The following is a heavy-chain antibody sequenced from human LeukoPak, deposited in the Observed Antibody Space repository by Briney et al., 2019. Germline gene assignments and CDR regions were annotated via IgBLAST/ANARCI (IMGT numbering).Heavy chain of an antibody. Sequence: TSETLSLTCAVYGGSFSGYYWSWIRQPPGKGLEWIGYIYYSGSTNYNPSLKSRVTISVDTSKNQFSLKLTSVTAADTAVYYCARGLTYYFDSSGYYVTDAFDIWGQGTMVTVSS. CDR1: GGSFSGYY. J-gene: IGHJ3*02. CDR3: ARGLTYYFDSSGYYVTDAFDI. CDR2: IYYSGST. D-gene: IGHD3-22*01. V-gene: IGHV4-59*01.